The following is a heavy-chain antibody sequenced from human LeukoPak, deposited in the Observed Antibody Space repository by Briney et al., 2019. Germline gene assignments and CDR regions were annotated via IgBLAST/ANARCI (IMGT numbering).Heavy chain of an antibody. D-gene: IGHD3-22*01. V-gene: IGHV3-30*18. Sequence: GGSLRLSCAASGFTVSSNYMSWVRQAPGKGLEWVAVISYDGSNKYYADSVKGRFTISRDNSKDTLYLQMNSLRAEDTAVYYCAKDSYYDSSGYYYYYYYMDVWGKGTTVTVSS. CDR1: GFTVSSNY. CDR2: ISYDGSNK. CDR3: AKDSYYDSSGYYYYYYYMDV. J-gene: IGHJ6*03.